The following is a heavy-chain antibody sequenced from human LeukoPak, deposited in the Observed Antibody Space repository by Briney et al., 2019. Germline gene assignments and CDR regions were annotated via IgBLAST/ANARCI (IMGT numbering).Heavy chain of an antibody. Sequence: PSQTLSLTCTVSGGSISSGGYYWSWIRQHPGKGLEWIGYIYYSGSTYYNPSLKSRVTISVYTSKNQFSLKLSSVTAADTAVYYCARDLQYDILTGYYQPHWYFDLWGRGTLVTVSS. J-gene: IGHJ2*01. CDR3: ARDLQYDILTGYYQPHWYFDL. D-gene: IGHD3-9*01. CDR2: IYYSGST. CDR1: GGSISSGGYY. V-gene: IGHV4-31*03.